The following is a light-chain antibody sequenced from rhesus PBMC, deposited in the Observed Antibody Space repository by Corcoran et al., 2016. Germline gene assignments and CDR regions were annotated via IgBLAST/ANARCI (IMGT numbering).Light chain of an antibody. V-gene: IGKV1S8*01. CDR1: QNIYSN. CDR2: AAS. Sequence: DIQMTQSPSALSASVGDRVTISCRASQNIYSNLAWYQQKPGKAPKLLIYAASSLQTGIPSRFSGRGSGTVFTLTISSLQPEDVGVYYWQQESNWKHSFGQGTKVEIK. J-gene: IGKJ2*01. CDR3: QQESNWKHS.